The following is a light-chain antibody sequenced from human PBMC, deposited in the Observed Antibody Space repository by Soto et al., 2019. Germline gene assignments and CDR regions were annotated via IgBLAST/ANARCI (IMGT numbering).Light chain of an antibody. J-gene: IGKJ2*01. CDR1: QSLVHSDGNSY. CDR3: MQATQPYT. CDR2: MIS. Sequence: DFVMTPTPLSSPVTLGQPASISCRSSQSLVHSDGNSYLSWLHQRPGQPPRLLIYMISNRFSGVPDRFNGSGAATDFTLKISRVDPEDVGVYYCMQATQPYTFGQGTKLQIK. V-gene: IGKV2-24*01.